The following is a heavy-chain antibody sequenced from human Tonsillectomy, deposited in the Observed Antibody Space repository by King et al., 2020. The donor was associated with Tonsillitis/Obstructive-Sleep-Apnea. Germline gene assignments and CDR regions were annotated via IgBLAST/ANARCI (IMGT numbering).Heavy chain of an antibody. J-gene: IGHJ5*02. CDR2: IYYSGST. V-gene: IGHV4-59*01. CDR3: AGSYSASYSWFDP. CDR1: GGSISSYY. Sequence: QLQESGPGLVKPSETLSLTCTVSGGSISSYYWSWIRQPPGKGLEWIGYIYYSGSTNYNPSLKSRVTISVDTSKNQFSLKLSSVTAADTAVYYCAGSYSASYSWFDPWGQEPWSPSPQ. D-gene: IGHD1-26*01.